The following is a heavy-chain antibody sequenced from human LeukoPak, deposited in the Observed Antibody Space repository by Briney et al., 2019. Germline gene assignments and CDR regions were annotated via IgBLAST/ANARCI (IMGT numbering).Heavy chain of an antibody. V-gene: IGHV4-61*02. CDR3: ARTPYSWSDGTSPFDE. J-gene: IGHJ4*02. CDR1: GGSISSGNYY. CDR2: IYTRGST. D-gene: IGHD4-11*01. Sequence: SQTLSLTCNVSGGSISSGNYYWNWIRQPAGKRLEWIGRIYTRGSTDYSPSLRSRVTISIDTSENHFSLRLSSVTAADTAMYYCARTPYSWSDGTSPFDEWGLGIQVIVSS.